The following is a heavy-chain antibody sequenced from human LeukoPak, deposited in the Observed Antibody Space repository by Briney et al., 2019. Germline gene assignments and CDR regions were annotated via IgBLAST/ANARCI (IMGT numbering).Heavy chain of an antibody. J-gene: IGHJ4*02. CDR1: GFNFSNFA. Sequence: GGSLRLSCAASGFNFSNFAMHWVRQAPGKGLEWVAFISFDASNKYYADSVKGRFTISRDNSKNTLYLQMNSLRAEDTAVYYCARRAGAYSHPYDYWGQGTLVTVSS. CDR3: ARRAGAYSHPYDY. V-gene: IGHV3-30*14. D-gene: IGHD4/OR15-4a*01. CDR2: ISFDASNK.